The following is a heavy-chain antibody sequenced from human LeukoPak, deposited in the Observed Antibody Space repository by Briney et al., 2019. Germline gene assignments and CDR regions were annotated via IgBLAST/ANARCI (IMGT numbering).Heavy chain of an antibody. Sequence: SETLSLTCTVSGGSISSYYWSWIRQPPGKGLEWIGYIYYSGSTNYNPSLKSRVTISVDTSKNQFSLKLSSVTAADTAVYYCARYRYCSSTSCPANYYFDYWGQGTLVTVSS. CDR2: IYYSGST. V-gene: IGHV4-59*08. J-gene: IGHJ4*02. D-gene: IGHD2-2*01. CDR1: GGSISSYY. CDR3: ARYRYCSSTSCPANYYFDY.